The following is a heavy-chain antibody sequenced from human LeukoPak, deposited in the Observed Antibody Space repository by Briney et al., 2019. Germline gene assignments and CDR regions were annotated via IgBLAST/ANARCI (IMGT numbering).Heavy chain of an antibody. V-gene: IGHV3-48*04. CDR2: ISSSGSTI. CDR3: AELGITMIGGV. J-gene: IGHJ6*04. Sequence: PGGSLRLSCVDSGFTFSTYSMNWVRQAPGKGLEWVSYISSSGSTIYYADSVKGRFTISRDNAKNSLYLQMNSLRAEDTAVYYCAELGITMIGGVWGKGTTVTISS. CDR1: GFTFSTYS. D-gene: IGHD3-10*02.